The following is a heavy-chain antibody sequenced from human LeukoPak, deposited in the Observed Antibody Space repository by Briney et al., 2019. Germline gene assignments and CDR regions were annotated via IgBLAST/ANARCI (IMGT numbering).Heavy chain of an antibody. J-gene: IGHJ4*02. D-gene: IGHD3-10*01. CDR3: ARGSGSISLFDS. CDR2: MYSSGIT. Sequence: PSETLSLTCIVSGGSISSYYWSWIRQPAGKGLEWIGRMYSSGITNYNPSLKSRITMSLDTSKNQFFLKLSSVTAADTAVYFCARGSGSISLFDSWGPGILVTVSS. CDR1: GGSISSYY. V-gene: IGHV4-4*07.